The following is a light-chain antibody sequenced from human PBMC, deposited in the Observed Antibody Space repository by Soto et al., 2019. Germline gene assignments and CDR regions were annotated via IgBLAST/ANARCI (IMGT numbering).Light chain of an antibody. CDR2: EVV. CDR1: KNDIGLYDF. Sequence: QSVLTQPPSASGSPGQSVTISCTGTKNDIGLYDFVSWYQHHPGKAPRLIIYEVVQRPSGVPDRSSGSKSGNTASLTVSGLQAADEADYFCKSYAGSNTYVFGSGTKVTVL. J-gene: IGLJ1*01. V-gene: IGLV2-8*01. CDR3: KSYAGSNTYV.